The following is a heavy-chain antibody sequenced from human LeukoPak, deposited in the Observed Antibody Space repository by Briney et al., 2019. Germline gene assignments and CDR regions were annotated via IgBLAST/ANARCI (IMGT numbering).Heavy chain of an antibody. Sequence: PSETLSLTCAVYGGSFSGYYWSWIRQPPGKGLEWIGEINHSGSTNYNPSLKSRVTISVDTSKNQFSLKLSSVTAADTAVYYCASYYDSSGYLDYWGQGTLVTVSS. CDR2: INHSGST. J-gene: IGHJ4*02. CDR3: ASYYDSSGYLDY. D-gene: IGHD3-22*01. CDR1: GGSFSGYY. V-gene: IGHV4-34*01.